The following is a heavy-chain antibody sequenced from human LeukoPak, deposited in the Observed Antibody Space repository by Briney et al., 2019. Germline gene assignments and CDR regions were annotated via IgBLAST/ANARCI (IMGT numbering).Heavy chain of an antibody. CDR1: GGSFSHYY. V-gene: IGHV4-34*01. J-gene: IGHJ4*02. Sequence: SETLSLTCAVYGGSFSHYYWSWIRQPPGKGLEWIGEIDHRGSTNYNPSLKSRVTISVDTSKNQFFLKLTSLTAADTAVYYCARPRDCSSTTCSGPLDYWGQGTLVPVSS. D-gene: IGHD2-2*01. CDR2: IDHRGST. CDR3: ARPRDCSSTTCSGPLDY.